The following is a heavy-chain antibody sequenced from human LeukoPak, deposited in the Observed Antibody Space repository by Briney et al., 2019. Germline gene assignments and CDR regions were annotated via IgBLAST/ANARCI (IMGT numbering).Heavy chain of an antibody. Sequence: SQTLSLTCAISGDSVSSNSAAWHWIRQSPSRGLEWLGRTYYRSKWYNDSAVSVKSLITINPDTSKNQFYLQPNSVTAEYRTVYYCARGWASRLGYYYDSSGYSFDYWGQGTMVTVSS. D-gene: IGHD3-22*01. V-gene: IGHV6-1*01. CDR1: GDSVSSNSAA. CDR3: ARGWASRLGYYYDSSGYSFDY. J-gene: IGHJ4*02. CDR2: TYYRSKWYN.